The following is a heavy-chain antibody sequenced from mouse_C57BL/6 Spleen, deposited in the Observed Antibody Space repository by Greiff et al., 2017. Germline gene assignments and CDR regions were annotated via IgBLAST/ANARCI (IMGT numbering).Heavy chain of an antibody. CDR1: GYSITSGYY. J-gene: IGHJ1*03. Sequence: EVKLVESGPGLVKPSQSLSLTCSVTGYSITSGYYWNWIRQFPGNKLEWMGYISYDGSNNYNPSLKNRISITRDTSKNQFFLKLNSVTTEDTATYYCARPGGSSYNWYFDVWGTGTTGTVSS. V-gene: IGHV3-6*01. CDR3: ARPGGSSYNWYFDV. D-gene: IGHD1-1*01. CDR2: ISYDGSN.